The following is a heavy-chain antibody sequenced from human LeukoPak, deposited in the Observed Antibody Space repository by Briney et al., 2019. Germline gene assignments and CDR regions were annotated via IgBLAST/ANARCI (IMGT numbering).Heavy chain of an antibody. V-gene: IGHV3-9*01. CDR3: AKGYYYDSSGYGTDY. D-gene: IGHD3-22*01. J-gene: IGHJ4*02. CDR2: ISWNSGSI. CDR1: GFTFDDYA. Sequence: GGSLRLSCAASGFTFDDYAVHWVQQAPGKGLEWVSGISWNSGSIGYADSVKGRFTISRDNAKNSLYLQMNSLRAEDTALYYCAKGYYYDSSGYGTDYWGQGTLVTVSS.